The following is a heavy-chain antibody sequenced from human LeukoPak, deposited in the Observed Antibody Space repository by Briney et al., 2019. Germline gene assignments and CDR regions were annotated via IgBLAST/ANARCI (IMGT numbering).Heavy chain of an antibody. Sequence: KPSETLSLTCTVSGGSISSYYWSWIRQPPGKGLEWIGYIYYSGSTNYNPSLKSRVTISVDTSKNQFSLKLSSVTAADTAVYYCARVFVDGAFGIWGQGTMVTVSS. V-gene: IGHV4-59*01. CDR3: ARVFVDGAFGI. CDR1: GGSISSYY. CDR2: IYYSGST. D-gene: IGHD3-3*01. J-gene: IGHJ3*02.